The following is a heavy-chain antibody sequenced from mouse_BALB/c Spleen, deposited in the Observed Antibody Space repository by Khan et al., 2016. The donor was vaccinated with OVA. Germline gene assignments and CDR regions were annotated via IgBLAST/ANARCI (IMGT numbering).Heavy chain of an antibody. D-gene: IGHD1-1*01. CDR3: AIRGLRWDVDY. V-gene: IGHV1-7*01. CDR1: GYTFINYW. J-gene: IGHJ2*01. Sequence: QIQLVQSGAELAKPGASVKMSCKASGYTFINYWILWVKQRPGQGLEWIGYINPSTGYTEYNQNFKDKATLTADKSSSTAYMQLSSLTSGDSAVDDSAIRGLRWDVDYWGQGTTLTVSS. CDR2: INPSTGYT.